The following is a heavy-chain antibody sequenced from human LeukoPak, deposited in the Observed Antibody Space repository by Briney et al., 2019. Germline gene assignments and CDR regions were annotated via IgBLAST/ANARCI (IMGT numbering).Heavy chain of an antibody. CDR2: IVHTGST. D-gene: IGHD7-27*01. CDR1: GGSISSKNG. V-gene: IGHV4-4*02. CDR3: AKDINWGLGY. Sequence: SGTLSLTGAVSGGSISSKNGWSWIRQSPGRGLEWIGEIVHTGSTKYNPSLENRVTISLDKAKNQFSLKLNSVTAADTAVYYCAKDINWGLGYSGQGTLVTVSS. J-gene: IGHJ4*02.